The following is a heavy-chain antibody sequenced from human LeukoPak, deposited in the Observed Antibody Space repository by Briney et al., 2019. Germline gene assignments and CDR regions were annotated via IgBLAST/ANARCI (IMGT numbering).Heavy chain of an antibody. Sequence: SETLSLTCTVSGDSISGYYWSWIRQSPGKGLEWIGYIYYRGNTNYNPSLKSRVTISIDTSKNQFSLRLSSVTTADTAIYYCAKVGSDDYYMDVWGKGTTVTVSS. D-gene: IGHD6-25*01. CDR2: IYYRGNT. V-gene: IGHV4-59*01. CDR3: AKVGSDDYYMDV. J-gene: IGHJ6*03. CDR1: GDSISGYY.